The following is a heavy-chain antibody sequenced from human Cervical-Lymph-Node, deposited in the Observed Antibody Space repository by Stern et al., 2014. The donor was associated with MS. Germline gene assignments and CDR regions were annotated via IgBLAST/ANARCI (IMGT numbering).Heavy chain of an antibody. Sequence: EDQLVESGGDLVQPGGSLRLSWAASGFTFNKDAMNWVRQAPGKGLEWVSTISGSGGSIYYADSVKGRFTISRDNSENTLYLQMHSLRAEDTAIYYCAKQYFDSSGYSYYYGMDVWGQGTTVTVSS. CDR1: GFTFNKDA. CDR2: ISGSGGSI. V-gene: IGHV3-23*04. J-gene: IGHJ6*02. D-gene: IGHD3-22*01. CDR3: AKQYFDSSGYSYYYGMDV.